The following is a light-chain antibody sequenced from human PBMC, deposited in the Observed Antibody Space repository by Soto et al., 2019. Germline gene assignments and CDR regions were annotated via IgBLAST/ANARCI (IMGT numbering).Light chain of an antibody. J-gene: IGKJ1*01. CDR1: QSVSSN. CDR2: GAS. Sequence: EIVMTQSPATLSVSPGERATLSCRASQSVSSNLAWYQQKPGQAPRLLIYGASTRATGIPARFSCSGSGTEFTLTISSLQSEDFAVYDCQQYNNWPPTWTFGQGTKVDIK. CDR3: QQYNNWPPTWT. V-gene: IGKV3-15*01.